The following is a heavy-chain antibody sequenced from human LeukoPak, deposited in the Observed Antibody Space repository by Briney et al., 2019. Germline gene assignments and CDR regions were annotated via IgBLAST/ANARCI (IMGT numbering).Heavy chain of an antibody. D-gene: IGHD3-10*01. J-gene: IGHJ4*02. V-gene: IGHV3-7*01. CDR1: GFTFSSYW. CDR3: ARVRSGSYRGEYYFDY. Sequence: GGSLRLSCAASGFTFSSYWMNWARQAPGKGLEWVASINHNGNVNYYVDSVKGRFTISRDNAKNSLYLQMNSLRAEDTAVYYCARVRSGSYRGEYYFDYWGQGTLVTVSS. CDR2: INHNGNVN.